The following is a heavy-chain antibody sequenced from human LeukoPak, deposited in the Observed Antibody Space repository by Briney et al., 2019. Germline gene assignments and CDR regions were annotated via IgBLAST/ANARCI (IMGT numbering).Heavy chain of an antibody. J-gene: IGHJ4*02. Sequence: SVKVSCKASGGTFSSYAISWVRQAPGQGLEWMGGIIPIFGTANYAQKFQGRVTITTDESTSTAYMELRSLRSDDTAVYYCARGIEMAAGYWGQGTLVTVSS. CDR1: GGTFSSYA. V-gene: IGHV1-69*05. D-gene: IGHD5-24*01. CDR3: ARGIEMAAGY. CDR2: IIPIFGTA.